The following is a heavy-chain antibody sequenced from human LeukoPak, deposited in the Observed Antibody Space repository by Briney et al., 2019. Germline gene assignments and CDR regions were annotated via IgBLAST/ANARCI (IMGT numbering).Heavy chain of an antibody. D-gene: IGHD3-10*01. CDR1: GYTFTSYY. CDR2: INPSGGST. Sequence: GASVKVSCKASGYTFTSYYMHWVRQAPGQGLEWMGIINPSGGSTSYAQKFQGRVTMTRDTSTSTVYMELSSLRSEDTAVYHCARERITMVRGTQYNWFDPWGQGTLVTVSS. J-gene: IGHJ5*02. V-gene: IGHV1-46*01. CDR3: ARERITMVRGTQYNWFDP.